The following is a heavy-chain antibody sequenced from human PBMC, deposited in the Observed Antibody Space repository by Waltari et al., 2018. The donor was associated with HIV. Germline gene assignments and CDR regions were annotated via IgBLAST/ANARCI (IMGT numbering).Heavy chain of an antibody. CDR1: GYTFTGYY. CDR3: ARDPATYDSSGGGDY. Sequence: QVQLVQSGAEVKKPGASVKVSCKASGYTFTGYYMHWVRQAPGQGLEWMGLINPNSGGTNYAKKLQGRVTMTGDTSISTAYMELSRLRSDDTAVYYCARDPATYDSSGGGDYWGQGTLVTVSS. CDR2: INPNSGGT. D-gene: IGHD3-22*01. V-gene: IGHV1-2*02. J-gene: IGHJ4*02.